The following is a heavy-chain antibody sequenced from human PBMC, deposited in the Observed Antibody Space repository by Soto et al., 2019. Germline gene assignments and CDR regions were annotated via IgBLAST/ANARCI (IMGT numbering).Heavy chain of an antibody. V-gene: IGHV3-64*04. Sequence: GGSLRLSCSASGFTFGSYAFHWVRQAPGKGLEYVSAINHNGVSRYYADSVKGRFTISRDDSKNTLYLQMNSLRAEDTAVYYCARDYCSSTSCSSVGAFDIWGQGTMVTVSS. J-gene: IGHJ3*02. CDR1: GFTFGSYA. D-gene: IGHD2-2*01. CDR2: INHNGVSR. CDR3: ARDYCSSTSCSSVGAFDI.